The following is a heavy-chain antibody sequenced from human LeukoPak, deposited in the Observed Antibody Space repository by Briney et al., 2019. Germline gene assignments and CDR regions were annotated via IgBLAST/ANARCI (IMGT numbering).Heavy chain of an antibody. CDR1: WFPLSRNY. CDR3: AKDLARARYSSSNP. CDR2: ISSSSSTI. Sequence: GALELSFCTSWFPLSRNYMDWGRPAPGEGVGGGSYISSSSSTIYYADSVKGRFTISRDNSKNTLYLQMNSLRAEDTAVYYCAKDLARARYSSSNPWGQGTLVTVSS. D-gene: IGHD6-6*01. J-gene: IGHJ5*02. V-gene: IGHV3-48*01.